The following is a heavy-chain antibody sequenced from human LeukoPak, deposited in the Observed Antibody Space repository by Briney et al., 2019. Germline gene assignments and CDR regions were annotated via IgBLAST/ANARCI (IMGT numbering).Heavy chain of an antibody. V-gene: IGHV4-59*08. J-gene: IGHJ6*02. CDR1: GGSISSHY. CDR3: ASSSLSLLETYYYGSGSYYGMDV. Sequence: SETLSLTCTVSGGSISSHYWSWIRQPPGKGLEWIGYIYYSGSTNYNPSLKSRVTISVDTSKNQFSLKLSSVTAADTAVYYCASSSLSLLETYYYGSGSYYGMDVWGQGTTVPVS. D-gene: IGHD3-10*01. CDR2: IYYSGST.